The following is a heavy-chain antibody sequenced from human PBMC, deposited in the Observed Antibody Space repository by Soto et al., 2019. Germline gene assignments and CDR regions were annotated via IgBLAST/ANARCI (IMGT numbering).Heavy chain of an antibody. D-gene: IGHD3-10*01. Sequence: QVQLEQSAPEVKKPGASVKVSCKASGYTFTTYGISWVRQAPGQGLEWLGWINTHNGNTNYAQNLQGRGIMPADTSTNTAYMELRSLRSDDPAIYYCTREGSAPYYYYGMDAWGQGTTVTVSS. CDR2: INTHNGNT. CDR3: TREGSAPYYYYGMDA. V-gene: IGHV1-18*01. J-gene: IGHJ6*02. CDR1: GYTFTTYG.